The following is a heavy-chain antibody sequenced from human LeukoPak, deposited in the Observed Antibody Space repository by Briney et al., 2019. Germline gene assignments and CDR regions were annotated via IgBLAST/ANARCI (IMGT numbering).Heavy chain of an antibody. D-gene: IGHD1-14*01. CDR3: ARLAHHRTRARSAFFDY. CDR2: IYYSGST. CDR1: GGSISSSSYY. Sequence: NSSETLSLTCTVSGGSISSSSYYWGWIRQPPGKGLEWIGSIYYSGSTYHNPSLKSRVTISVDTSKNQFSLKLSSVTAADTAVYYCARLAHHRTRARSAFFDYWGQGTLVTVSS. J-gene: IGHJ4*02. V-gene: IGHV4-39*01.